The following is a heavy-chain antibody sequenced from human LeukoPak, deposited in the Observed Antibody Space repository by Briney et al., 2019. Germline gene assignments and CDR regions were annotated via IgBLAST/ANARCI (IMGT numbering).Heavy chain of an antibody. J-gene: IGHJ4*02. D-gene: IGHD5-24*01. CDR1: GFTFSSYA. Sequence: GGSLRLSCAASGFTFSSYAMSWVRQAPGKGLEWVSAISGSGGSTYYADSVKGRFTISRDNSKNTLYLQMNSLRAEDTAVYYCASHSDGYNIIYFDYWGQGTLVTVSS. CDR3: ASHSDGYNIIYFDY. V-gene: IGHV3-23*01. CDR2: ISGSGGST.